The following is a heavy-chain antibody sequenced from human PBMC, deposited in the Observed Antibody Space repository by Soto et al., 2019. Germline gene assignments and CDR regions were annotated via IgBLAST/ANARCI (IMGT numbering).Heavy chain of an antibody. CDR1: GITVSGNY. Sequence: QPGGSLRLSWAASGITVSGNYLSWVRQAPGKGLEWVSVIYSGGSTYYTDSVKGRFTISRDNSKNTLYLQMNSLRAEDTAVYFCASVTYGSGSYYWFGPWGQGALVTVSS. CDR3: ASVTYGSGSYYWFGP. V-gene: IGHV3-53*01. D-gene: IGHD3-10*01. J-gene: IGHJ5*02. CDR2: IYSGGST.